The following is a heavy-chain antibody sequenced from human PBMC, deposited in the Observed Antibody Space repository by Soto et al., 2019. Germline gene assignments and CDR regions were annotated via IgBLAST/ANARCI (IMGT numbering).Heavy chain of an antibody. CDR1: GYTFTGYY. D-gene: IGHD5-12*01. J-gene: IGHJ4*02. Sequence: ASVKVSCKASGYTFTGYYMHWVRQAPGQGLEWMGWINPNSGGTNYAQKFQGRVTITADESTSTAYMELSSLRSEDTAVYYCAIGERDGYNYWGQGTLVTVSS. CDR2: INPNSGGT. CDR3: AIGERDGYNY. V-gene: IGHV1-2*02.